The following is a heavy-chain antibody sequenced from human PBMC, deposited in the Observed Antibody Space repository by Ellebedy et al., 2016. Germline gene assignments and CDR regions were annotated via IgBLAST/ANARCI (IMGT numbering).Heavy chain of an antibody. CDR1: GFSFAKFG. J-gene: IGHJ4*02. Sequence: GGSLRLXCAASGFSFAKFGMNWVRQAPGKGLEWVSGIIGTGRVTYYADSVKGRFTISRDNSKNTLFLQMNSLIAEDTAVYYCARGVATGEVGYYFDYWGQGTLVTVSS. CDR3: ARGVATGEVGYYFDY. CDR2: IIGTGRVT. V-gene: IGHV3-23*01. D-gene: IGHD5-12*01.